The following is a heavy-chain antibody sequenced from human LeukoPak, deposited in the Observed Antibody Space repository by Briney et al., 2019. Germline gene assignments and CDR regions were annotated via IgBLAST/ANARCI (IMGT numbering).Heavy chain of an antibody. Sequence: GGSLRLSCAASGFTFSSYWMHWVRQAPGKGLVWVSRINTDGSSTSYADSVKGRFTISRDNAKNTLYLQMNSLRAEDTAVYYCARDSRIAAAGTRYYYYYMDVWGKGTTVTVSS. V-gene: IGHV3-74*01. J-gene: IGHJ6*03. CDR3: ARDSRIAAAGTRYYYYYMDV. CDR2: INTDGSST. D-gene: IGHD6-13*01. CDR1: GFTFSSYW.